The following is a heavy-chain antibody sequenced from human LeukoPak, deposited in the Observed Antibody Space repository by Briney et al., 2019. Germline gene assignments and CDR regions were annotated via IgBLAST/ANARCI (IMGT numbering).Heavy chain of an antibody. CDR1: GYTLTELS. J-gene: IGHJ4*02. D-gene: IGHD1-26*01. Sequence: ASVKVSCKVSGYTLTELSMHWVRQAPGKGLEWMRGFDPEDGETIYAQKFQGRVTMTEDTSTNTAYMELSSLRSDDTAVYYCATDIRYRGSYFPDYWGQGTLVTVS. CDR3: ATDIRYRGSYFPDY. V-gene: IGHV1-24*01. CDR2: FDPEDGET.